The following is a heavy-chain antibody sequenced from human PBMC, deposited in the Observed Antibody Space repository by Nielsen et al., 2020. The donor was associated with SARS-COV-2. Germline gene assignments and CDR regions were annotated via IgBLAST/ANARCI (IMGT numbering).Heavy chain of an antibody. J-gene: IGHJ3*02. CDR3: AKDIWGPDTGDAFDI. CDR1: GFTFDDYA. CDR2: ISWNSGSI. D-gene: IGHD3-16*01. V-gene: IGHV3-9*01. Sequence: GGSQRLSCAASGFTFDDYAMHWVRQAPGKGLEWVSGISWNSGSIGYADSVKGRFTISRDNAKNSLYLQMNSLRAEDTALYYCAKDIWGPDTGDAFDIWGQGTMVTVSS.